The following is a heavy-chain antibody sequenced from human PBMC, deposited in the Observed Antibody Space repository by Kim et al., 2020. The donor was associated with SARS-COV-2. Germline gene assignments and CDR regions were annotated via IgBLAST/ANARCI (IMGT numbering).Heavy chain of an antibody. CDR2: IYYSGST. CDR1: GGSISSYY. V-gene: IGHV4-59*13. D-gene: IGHD6-19*01. CDR3: ARGPGGGIAVAGHYDY. J-gene: IGHJ4*01. Sequence: SETLSLTCTVSGGSISSYYWSWIRQPPGKGLEWIGYIYYSGSTNYNPSLKSRVTISVDTSKNQFSLKLSSVTAADTAVYYCARGPGGGIAVAGHYDYWG.